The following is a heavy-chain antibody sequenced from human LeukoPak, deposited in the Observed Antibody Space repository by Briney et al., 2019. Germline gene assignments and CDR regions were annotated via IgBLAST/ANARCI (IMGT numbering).Heavy chain of an antibody. CDR3: ARAKGGYNAFDI. CDR1: EFTLSSDW. J-gene: IGHJ3*02. V-gene: IGHV3-74*01. Sequence: GGSLLLSCASSEFTLSSDWMHWVRQVPGKGLVWVSRINTDGSGTSNADSVKGRFAISRDNAKNTLYLQMNSLRAEDTAVYYCARAKGGYNAFDIWGQKAMVTVSS. D-gene: IGHD1-14*01. CDR2: INTDGSGT.